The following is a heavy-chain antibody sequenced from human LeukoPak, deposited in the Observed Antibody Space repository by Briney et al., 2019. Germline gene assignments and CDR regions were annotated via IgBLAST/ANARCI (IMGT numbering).Heavy chain of an antibody. V-gene: IGHV4-34*01. CDR3: ARSWGYYYRSGSPEKYDY. D-gene: IGHD3-10*01. Sequence: PSETLSLTCAVYGGSFSGYYWSWIRQPPGKGLEWIGEINHSGSTNYNPSLKSRVTISVDTSKNQFSLKLSSVTAADTAVYYCARSWGYYYRSGSPEKYDYWGQGTLGTVSS. CDR2: INHSGST. J-gene: IGHJ4*02. CDR1: GGSFSGYY.